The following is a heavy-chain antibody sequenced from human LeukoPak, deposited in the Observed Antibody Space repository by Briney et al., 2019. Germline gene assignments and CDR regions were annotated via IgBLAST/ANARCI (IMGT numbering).Heavy chain of an antibody. Sequence: GGSLRLSCAASGFTFSSYGMHWVRQAPGKGLEWVAVISYDGSNKYYADSVKGRYTISRDNSKNTLYLQMNSLRAEDTAVYYCAKGYGSGWYVFDYWGQGTLVTVSS. CDR2: ISYDGSNK. V-gene: IGHV3-30*18. CDR3: AKGYGSGWYVFDY. CDR1: GFTFSSYG. D-gene: IGHD6-19*01. J-gene: IGHJ4*02.